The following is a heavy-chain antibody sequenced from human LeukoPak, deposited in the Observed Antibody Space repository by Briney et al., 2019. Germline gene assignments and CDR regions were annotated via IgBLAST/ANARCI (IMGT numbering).Heavy chain of an antibody. Sequence: SETLSLTCTVSGGSIGSYYWSWIRQPAGKGLEWIGRIYTSGSTNYNPSLKSRVTMSVDTSKSQFSLKLSSVTAADTAGYYCARDGPDIVVVAPLDYWGQGTLVTVSS. J-gene: IGHJ4*02. CDR1: GGSIGSYY. CDR2: IYTSGST. CDR3: ARDGPDIVVVAPLDY. D-gene: IGHD2-15*01. V-gene: IGHV4-4*07.